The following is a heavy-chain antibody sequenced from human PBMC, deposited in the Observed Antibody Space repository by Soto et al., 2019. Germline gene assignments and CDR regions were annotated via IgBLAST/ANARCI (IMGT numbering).Heavy chain of an antibody. V-gene: IGHV3-30-3*01. J-gene: IGHJ4*02. CDR3: ARERITMIVVVIRSYYFDY. CDR1: GFTFSSYA. D-gene: IGHD3-22*01. Sequence: GGSLRLSCAASGFTFSSYAMHWVRQAPGKGLEWVAVISYDGSNKYYADSVKGRFTISRDNSKNTLYLQMNSLRAEDTAVYYWARERITMIVVVIRSYYFDYWGQGTLVPVSS. CDR2: ISYDGSNK.